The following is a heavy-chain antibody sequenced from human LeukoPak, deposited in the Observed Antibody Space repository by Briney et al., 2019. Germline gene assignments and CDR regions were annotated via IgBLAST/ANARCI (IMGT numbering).Heavy chain of an antibody. V-gene: IGHV4-59*08. CDR1: DGSISSYY. J-gene: IGHJ3*02. D-gene: IGHD5-24*01. CDR3: ARPRGDGYVDAFDI. CDR2: ISDSGST. Sequence: PSETLSLTCTVSDGSISSYYWSWFRQPPGKGLEWIGYISDSGSTTYNPSLKSRVSISVDTSKNQFSLKLTSVTAADTAVYYCARPRGDGYVDAFDIWGQGTMVDVSS.